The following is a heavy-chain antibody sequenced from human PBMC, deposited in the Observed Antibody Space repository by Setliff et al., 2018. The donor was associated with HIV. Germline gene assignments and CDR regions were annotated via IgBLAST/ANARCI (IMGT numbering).Heavy chain of an antibody. CDR2: ISAYKDNT. V-gene: IGHV1-18*01. CDR3: ARAGYWLGYDAFDI. Sequence: ASVKVSCKASGYTFSSFGISWVRQAPGQGLEWMGWISAYKDNTNYARKLQGRVTMTTDTSTSTAYMELRSLRSDDTAVYYCARAGYWLGYDAFDIWGQGTMVTVSS. D-gene: IGHD2-15*01. CDR1: GYTFSSFG. J-gene: IGHJ3*02.